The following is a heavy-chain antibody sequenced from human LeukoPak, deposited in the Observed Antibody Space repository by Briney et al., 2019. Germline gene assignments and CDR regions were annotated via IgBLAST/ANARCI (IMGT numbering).Heavy chain of an antibody. V-gene: IGHV3-23*01. J-gene: IGHJ3*02. CDR2: ISGTGSSA. D-gene: IGHD1-14*01. Sequence: PWGSLSLSCAASGFTFKNYAMNWVRQAPGQGLEWVAGISGTGSSADYADYVKGRFMISRDNSRNTLFLQMFSLRAEDTAVYYCAKLHTAWREPWFEQTDALDIWGQGALVTVSP. CDR3: AKLHTAWREPWFEQTDALDI. CDR1: GFTFKNYA.